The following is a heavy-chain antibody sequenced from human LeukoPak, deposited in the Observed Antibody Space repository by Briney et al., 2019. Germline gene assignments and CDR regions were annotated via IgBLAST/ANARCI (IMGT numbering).Heavy chain of an antibody. Sequence: GASVKVFCKASGYTSSNYCVHWLRQAPGQGFEWMGIFNPTYSSPIYAQTFDGRVTMTSDMSTSTFYMELSTLRSEDTAVYFCAKDPRNILTGDYDDFDIWGQGTMVIVSS. J-gene: IGHJ3*02. CDR3: AKDPRNILTGDYDDFDI. CDR1: GYTSSNYC. D-gene: IGHD3-9*01. V-gene: IGHV1-46*01. CDR2: FNPTYSSP.